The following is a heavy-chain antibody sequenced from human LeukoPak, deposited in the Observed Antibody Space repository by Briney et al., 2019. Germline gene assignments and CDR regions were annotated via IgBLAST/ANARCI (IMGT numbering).Heavy chain of an antibody. D-gene: IGHD3-10*01. J-gene: IGHJ5*02. CDR3: AKDLLRDRWFGES. V-gene: IGHV3-30*04. Sequence: GGSLRLSCAASGFTFSTYAIHWVRQAPGKGLEWVAVISYDGSDKYYADSVKGRFTISRDNSKNTLYLQMDSLRPEDTAVYYCAKDLLRDRWFGESWGQGTLVTVSS. CDR1: GFTFSTYA. CDR2: ISYDGSDK.